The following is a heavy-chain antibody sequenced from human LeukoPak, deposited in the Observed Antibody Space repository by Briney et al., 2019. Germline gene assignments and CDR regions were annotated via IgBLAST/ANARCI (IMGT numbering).Heavy chain of an antibody. CDR1: GYTFTGYY. CDR2: IHPRNGDT. D-gene: IGHD5-18*01. V-gene: IGHV1-2*02. CDR3: ARDGDSPMVDFDY. Sequence: GASVKVSCKASGYTFTGYYMHWVRQAPGQGLEWVGWIHPRNGDTKYAQKFQDRVTLTRDTSISTAYMELSRLTSDDTAIYYCARDGDSPMVDFDYWGQGTLVTVSS. J-gene: IGHJ4*02.